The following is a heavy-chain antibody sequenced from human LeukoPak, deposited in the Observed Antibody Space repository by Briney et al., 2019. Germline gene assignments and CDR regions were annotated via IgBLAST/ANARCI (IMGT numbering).Heavy chain of an antibody. D-gene: IGHD3-9*01. Sequence: GGSLRLSCAASGFTFSTYSMNWVRQAPGKGLEWVSLIISSGTYVQIADSVEGRFTISRDNAKNSVYLQMNSLRAEDTAVYYCTRLGPRGNYDIGVYYFDYWGQGTLVTVSS. J-gene: IGHJ4*02. V-gene: IGHV3-21*06. CDR3: TRLGPRGNYDIGVYYFDY. CDR1: GFTFSTYS. CDR2: IISSGTYV.